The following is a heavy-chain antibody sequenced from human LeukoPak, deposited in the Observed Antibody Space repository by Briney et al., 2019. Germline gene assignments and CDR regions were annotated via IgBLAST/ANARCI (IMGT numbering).Heavy chain of an antibody. CDR3: ARRGGSSSRRSPIDF. Sequence: GGSLRLSCTASGFTFSDYWMTWVRQAPGKGPEWVANIKQDGSQRYYVDCVRGRFTISRDNATNSLFLQMNGLIAEDTAVYYCARRGGSSSRRSPIDFWGQGTLVTVSS. D-gene: IGHD6-6*01. CDR1: GFTFSDYW. CDR2: IKQDGSQR. J-gene: IGHJ4*02. V-gene: IGHV3-7*01.